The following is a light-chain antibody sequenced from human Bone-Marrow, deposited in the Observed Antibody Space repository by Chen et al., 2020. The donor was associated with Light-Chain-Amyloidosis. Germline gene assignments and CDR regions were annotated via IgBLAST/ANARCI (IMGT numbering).Light chain of an antibody. CDR1: QSVSNNY. CDR3: QQYCCSPRT. V-gene: IGKV3-20*01. CDR2: DAS. J-gene: IGKJ1*01. Sequence: EIVLTQSPGTLSLSPGERATLSCRASQSVSNNYFAWFQQKPGQAPRILIYDASTRATGIPDRFSGSGSGTDFTLTISRLEPEDFAVYYCQQYCCSPRTFGQGTKVEIK.